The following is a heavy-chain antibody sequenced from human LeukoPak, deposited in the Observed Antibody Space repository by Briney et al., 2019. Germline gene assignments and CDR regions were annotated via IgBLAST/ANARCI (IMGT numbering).Heavy chain of an antibody. D-gene: IGHD3-22*01. CDR1: GYTFTGYY. Sequence: ASVKDSCKASGYTFTGYYMHWVRQAPGQGLEWMGWINPNSGGTNYAQKFQGRVTMTRDTSISTAYMELSRLRSDDTAVYYCARVSVGITMIVVARPWYFDLWGRGTLVTVSS. CDR2: INPNSGGT. V-gene: IGHV1-2*02. CDR3: ARVSVGITMIVVARPWYFDL. J-gene: IGHJ2*01.